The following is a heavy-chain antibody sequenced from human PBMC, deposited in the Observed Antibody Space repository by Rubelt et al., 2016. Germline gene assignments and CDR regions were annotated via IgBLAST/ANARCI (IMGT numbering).Heavy chain of an antibody. V-gene: IGHV1-3*01. D-gene: IGHD6-19*01. CDR1: GYSFTTYS. J-gene: IGHJ4*02. CDR2: INAGKGNT. CDR3: ATGYSSGGYVAY. Sequence: QVQLVQSGAEVKKPGASVKVSCKAAGYSFTTYSIHWVRQAPGQRLEWMGWINAGKGNTTYSQKFQGRGTITMCTAAGTAYMELSSLRSEDTAIYYCATGYSSGGYVAYWGQGTLVTVSS.